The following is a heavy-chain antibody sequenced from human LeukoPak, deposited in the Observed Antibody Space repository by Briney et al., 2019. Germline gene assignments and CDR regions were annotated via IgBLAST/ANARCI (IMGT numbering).Heavy chain of an antibody. CDR3: ARDPPAYSSSSSWFDP. Sequence: GASVKVSCKASGYTFISYGVSWVRQAPGQGLEWMGWINTNTGNPTYAQGFTGRFVFSLDTSVSTAYLQISSLKAEDTAVYYCARDPPAYSSSSSWFDPWGQGTLVTVSS. J-gene: IGHJ5*02. V-gene: IGHV7-4-1*02. CDR2: INTNTGNP. CDR1: GYTFISYG. D-gene: IGHD6-6*01.